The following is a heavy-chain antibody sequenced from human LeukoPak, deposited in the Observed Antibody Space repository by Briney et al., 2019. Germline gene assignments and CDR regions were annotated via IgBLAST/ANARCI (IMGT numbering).Heavy chain of an antibody. Sequence: GESLKISCKASGYSFTNYWIGWVRQMPGKGLEWVGIIFPADSDTRYSPSFQGQVTISADKSISTAYLQWSSLKASDTAMYYCARHEGSGSYYRNWFDPWGQGTLVTVSS. CDR3: ARHEGSGSYYRNWFDP. J-gene: IGHJ5*02. V-gene: IGHV5-51*01. CDR2: IFPADSDT. CDR1: GYSFTNYW. D-gene: IGHD1-26*01.